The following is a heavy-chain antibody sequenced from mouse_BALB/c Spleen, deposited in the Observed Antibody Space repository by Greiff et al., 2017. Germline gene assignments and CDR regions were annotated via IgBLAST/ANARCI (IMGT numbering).Heavy chain of an antibody. CDR2: IYPGDGDT. CDR1: GYAFSSYW. CDR3: ARWGTTALDY. D-gene: IGHD1-2*01. J-gene: IGHJ2*01. Sequence: QVQLQQSGAELVRPGSSVKISCKASGYAFSSYWMNWVKQRPGQGLEWIGQIYPGDGDTNYNGKFKGKATLTADKSSSTAYMQLSSLTSEDSAVYFCARWGTTALDYWGQGTTLTVSS. V-gene: IGHV1-80*01.